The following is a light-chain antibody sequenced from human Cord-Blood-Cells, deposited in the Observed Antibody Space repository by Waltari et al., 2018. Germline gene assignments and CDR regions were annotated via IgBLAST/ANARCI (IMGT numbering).Light chain of an antibody. Sequence: DIQLTQSPSFMSASVGDRVTITCRASQGISSYLAWYQQKPGKAPKLLIYAASTLQSGVPSRFSGSGSGKEFTLTISSLQPEDFATYYCQQLNSYPPFSFCQGTKLEIK. V-gene: IGKV1-9*01. CDR3: QQLNSYPPFS. CDR1: QGISSY. CDR2: AAS. J-gene: IGKJ2*03.